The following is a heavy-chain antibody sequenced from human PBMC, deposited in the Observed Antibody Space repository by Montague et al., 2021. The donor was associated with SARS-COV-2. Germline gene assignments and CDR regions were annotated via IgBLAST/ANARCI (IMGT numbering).Heavy chain of an antibody. CDR2: TYYRSKWYY. V-gene: IGHV6-1*01. J-gene: IGHJ4*02. Sequence: CAISGDSVSSNTAAWNWTRQSPSRGLEWLGRTYYRSKWYYDYAVXXKSRMTISLDTSKNQLSLQLSSVTPEDRAVYYCARDPRYGLSWSFDYWGQGTLVTVSS. CDR1: GDSVSSNTAA. D-gene: IGHD5-18*01. CDR3: ARDPRYGLSWSFDY.